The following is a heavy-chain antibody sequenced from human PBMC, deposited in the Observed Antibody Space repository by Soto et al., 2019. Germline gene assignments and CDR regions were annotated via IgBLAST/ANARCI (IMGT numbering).Heavy chain of an antibody. CDR2: INPDGSKT. J-gene: IGHJ4*02. CDR1: GLTFSHYW. D-gene: IGHD3-10*01. Sequence: AGGSLRLSCAVSGLTFSHYWIHWVRQVPGKGLVWVSRINPDGSKTDYAESVKGRFTVSRDNVENTVYLQMNSLRVDDSALYYCSMDFHGFYGSWGQGSLVTVSS. CDR3: SMDFHGFYGS. V-gene: IGHV3-74*01.